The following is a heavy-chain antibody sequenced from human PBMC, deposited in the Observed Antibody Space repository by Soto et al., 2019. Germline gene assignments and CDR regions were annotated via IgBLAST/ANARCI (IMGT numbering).Heavy chain of an antibody. CDR2: ISSSSSYI. V-gene: IGHV3-21*01. J-gene: IGHJ6*03. CDR3: ARDKAANPYYYYYYMDV. Sequence: GESLKISCAASGFTFSSYSMNWVRQAPGKGLEWVSSISSSSSYIYYADSVKGRFTISRDNAKNSLYLQMNSLRAEDTAVYYCARDKAANPYYYYYYMDVWGKGTTVTVSS. D-gene: IGHD2-15*01. CDR1: GFTFSSYS.